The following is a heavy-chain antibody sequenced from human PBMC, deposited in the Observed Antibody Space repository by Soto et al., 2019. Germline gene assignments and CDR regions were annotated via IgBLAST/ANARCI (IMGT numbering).Heavy chain of an antibody. D-gene: IGHD4-17*01. CDR1: GYTFTSYG. J-gene: IGHJ1*01. Sequence: QVQLVQSGPDLKRPGASMKVSCKASGYTFTSYGISWVRQAPGQGLEWMAWISPLKGRTQYSQKAQGRVTLSTDTSSNTAYMEMTTLRVDDTAGYSCAMDYGDRPEYFKHWGQGTLVTFS. CDR3: AMDYGDRPEYFKH. V-gene: IGHV1-18*04. CDR2: ISPLKGRT.